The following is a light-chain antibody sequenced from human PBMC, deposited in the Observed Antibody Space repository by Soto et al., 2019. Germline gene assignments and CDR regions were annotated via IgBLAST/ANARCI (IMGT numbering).Light chain of an antibody. J-gene: IGLJ1*01. V-gene: IGLV2-8*01. CDR1: SSDVGGYND. CDR3: SSFAGRTPYV. CDR2: EVS. Sequence: QSLLTQPPAASVSPGQSVTISCTGTSSDVGGYNDVSWYQQHPGKAPKLIIYEVSKRPSGVPDRFSGSKSGNTASLTVSWLQAEDEADYYCSSFAGRTPYVFGTGTKVTVL.